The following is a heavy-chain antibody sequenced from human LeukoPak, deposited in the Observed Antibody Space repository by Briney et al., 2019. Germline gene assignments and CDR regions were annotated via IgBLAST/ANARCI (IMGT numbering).Heavy chain of an antibody. CDR1: GGSFSGYY. CDR2: INHSGST. CDR3: ARWGSNMAREKGDH. J-gene: IGHJ4*02. V-gene: IGHV4-34*01. D-gene: IGHD3-10*01. Sequence: PSETLSLTCAVYGGSFSGYYWSWIRQPPGKGLEWIGEINHSGSTNYNPSLKTRVTILVDTSKNQFSLKLSSVTAADTAVYYCARWGSNMAREKGDHWGQGTLVTVSS.